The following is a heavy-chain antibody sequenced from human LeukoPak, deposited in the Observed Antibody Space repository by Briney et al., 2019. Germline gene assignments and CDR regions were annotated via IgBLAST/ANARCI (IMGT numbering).Heavy chain of an antibody. CDR1: GFTVSSNY. J-gene: IGHJ6*03. V-gene: IGHV3-53*01. D-gene: IGHD3-10*01. CDR3: ARQYGSGSFYYYYYMDV. Sequence: PGGSLRLSCAASGFTVSSNYMSWVRQAPGKGLEWVSVIYSGGSTYYADSVKGRFTISRDNSKNTLYLQMNSLRAEDTAVYHCARQYGSGSFYYYYYMDVWGKGTTVTISS. CDR2: IYSGGST.